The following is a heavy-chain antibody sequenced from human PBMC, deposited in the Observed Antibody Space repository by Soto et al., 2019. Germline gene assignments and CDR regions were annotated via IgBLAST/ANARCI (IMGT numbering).Heavy chain of an antibody. CDR2: ISSSSSVI. D-gene: IGHD7-27*01. V-gene: IGHV3-48*01. CDR1: GFILSDCA. CDR3: ARDLSWGSNWYYYMDV. J-gene: IGHJ6*03. Sequence: EVQLVQSRGGLVQPGGSLRLSCATSGFILSDCAMNWVRQAPGKGLEWVSYISSSSSVIDYADSVKGRFTVSRDNARNSLYLQMNSLRAEDTAVYYCARDLSWGSNWYYYMDVWGKGTMVTVSS.